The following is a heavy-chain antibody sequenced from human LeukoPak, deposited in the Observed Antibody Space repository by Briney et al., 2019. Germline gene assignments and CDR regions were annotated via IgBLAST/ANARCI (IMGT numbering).Heavy chain of an antibody. J-gene: IGHJ4*02. CDR1: GGSISSYY. D-gene: IGHD3-22*01. CDR2: IYTSGST. V-gene: IGHV4-4*07. Sequence: SETLSLTCTVSGGSISSYYWSWIRQPAGKGLEWIGRIYTSGSTNYNPSLKSRVTISVDTSKNQFSLKLSSVTAADTAVYYCASFSYDSSGYPIEFDYWGQGTLVTVSS. CDR3: ASFSYDSSGYPIEFDY.